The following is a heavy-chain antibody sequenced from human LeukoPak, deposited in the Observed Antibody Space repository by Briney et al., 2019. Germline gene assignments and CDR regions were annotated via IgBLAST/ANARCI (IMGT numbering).Heavy chain of an antibody. CDR3: ARRSSLATTPSGYYFDY. D-gene: IGHD5-24*01. J-gene: IGHJ4*02. CDR2: IYYSGST. CDR1: GGSISSGDYY. Sequence: SETPSLTCTVSGGSISSGDYYWSWIRQPPGKGLGWIGYIYYSGSTYYNPSLKSRVTISVDTSKNQFSLKLSSVTAADTAVYYCARRSSLATTPSGYYFDYWGQGTLVTVSS. V-gene: IGHV4-30-4*01.